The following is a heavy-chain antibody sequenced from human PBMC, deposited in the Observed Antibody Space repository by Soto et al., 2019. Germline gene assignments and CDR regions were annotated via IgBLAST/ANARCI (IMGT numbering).Heavy chain of an antibody. D-gene: IGHD6-13*01. V-gene: IGHV4-4*07. CDR3: ARVSGMAAAVTYNWFDP. Sequence: SETLSLTCTVSGGSISSYYWSWIRQPAGKGLEWIGRIYTSGSTNYNPSLKSRVTMSVDTSKNQFSLKLSSVTAADTAVYYCARVSGMAAAVTYNWFDPWGQGTLVTVSS. CDR2: IYTSGST. J-gene: IGHJ5*02. CDR1: GGSISSYY.